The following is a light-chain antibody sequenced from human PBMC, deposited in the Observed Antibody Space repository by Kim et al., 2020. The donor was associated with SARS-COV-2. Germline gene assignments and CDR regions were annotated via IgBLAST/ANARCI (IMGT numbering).Light chain of an antibody. CDR2: GKN. J-gene: IGLJ2*01. Sequence: SSELTQDPAVSVALGQTVRITCQGDSLRSYYASWYQQKPGQAPILVIYGKNNRPSGIPDRFSGSSSGNTASFTITGAQAEDEADYYCNSRDSSGKHVVFG. V-gene: IGLV3-19*01. CDR3: NSRDSSGKHVV. CDR1: SLRSYY.